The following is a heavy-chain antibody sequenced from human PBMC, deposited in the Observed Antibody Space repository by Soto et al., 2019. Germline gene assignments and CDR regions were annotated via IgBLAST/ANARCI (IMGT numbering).Heavy chain of an antibody. CDR3: AKVVVLAIFGVDDYYGMDV. CDR1: GFTFSSYG. D-gene: IGHD3-3*01. J-gene: IGHJ6*02. Sequence: QVQLVESGGGVVQPGRSLRLSCAASGFTFSSYGMHWVRQAPGKGLEWVAVISYDGSNKYYADSVKGRFTISRDNSKNTLYLQMNSLRAEDTAVYYCAKVVVLAIFGVDDYYGMDVWGQGTTVTVSS. CDR2: ISYDGSNK. V-gene: IGHV3-30*18.